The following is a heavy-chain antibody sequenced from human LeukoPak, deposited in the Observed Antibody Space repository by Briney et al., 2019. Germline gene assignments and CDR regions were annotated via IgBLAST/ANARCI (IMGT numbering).Heavy chain of an antibody. CDR3: ARGGLMVYAIRSYGMDV. Sequence: PSETLSLTCTVSGGSISSYYWSWIRQPAGKGLEWIGRIYTSGSTNYNPSLKSRVTISVDTSKNQFSLKLSSVTAADTAVYYCARGGLMVYAIRSYGMDVWGQGTTVTVSS. CDR1: GGSISSYY. V-gene: IGHV4-4*07. CDR2: IYTSGST. D-gene: IGHD2-8*01. J-gene: IGHJ6*02.